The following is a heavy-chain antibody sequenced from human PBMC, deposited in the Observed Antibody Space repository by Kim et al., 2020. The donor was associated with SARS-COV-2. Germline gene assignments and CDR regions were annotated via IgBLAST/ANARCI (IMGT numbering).Heavy chain of an antibody. Sequence: SETLSLTCTVSGGSISSSSYYWGWIRQPPGKGLEWIGSIYYSGSTYYNPSLKSRVTISVDTSKNQFSLKLSSVTAADTAVYYCARQFVGFLEWLPTSGYYFGYWGQGTLVTVSS. CDR3: ARQFVGFLEWLPTSGYYFGY. V-gene: IGHV4-39*01. D-gene: IGHD3-3*01. CDR2: IYYSGST. J-gene: IGHJ4*02. CDR1: GGSISSSSYY.